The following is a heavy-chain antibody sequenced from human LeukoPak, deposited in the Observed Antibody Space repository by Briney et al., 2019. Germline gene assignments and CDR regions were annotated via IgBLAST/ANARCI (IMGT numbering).Heavy chain of an antibody. CDR2: IYYSGST. D-gene: IGHD6-19*01. J-gene: IGHJ4*02. Sequence: SETLSLTCVVSGGSISSTSYYWGWIRQPPGKGLEWIGSIYYSGSTYYSPSLKSRVTISVDTSKNQFSLKLSSVTAADTAVYYCARVGYSSGWHTPGYFDYWGQGTLVTVSS. V-gene: IGHV4-39*07. CDR3: ARVGYSSGWHTPGYFDY. CDR1: GGSISSTSYY.